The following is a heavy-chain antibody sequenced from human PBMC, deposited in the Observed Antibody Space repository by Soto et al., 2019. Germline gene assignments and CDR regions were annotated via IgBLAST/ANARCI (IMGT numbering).Heavy chain of an antibody. Sequence: LSLTCTVSGGSISSGDYYWSWIRQPPGKGLEWIGYIYYSGSTYYNPSLKSRVTISVDTSKNQFSLKLSSVTAADTAVYYCARCHTIFYYYGMDVWGQGTTVTVSS. D-gene: IGHD3-3*01. J-gene: IGHJ6*02. CDR3: ARCHTIFYYYGMDV. CDR2: IYYSGST. V-gene: IGHV4-30-4*01. CDR1: GGSISSGDYY.